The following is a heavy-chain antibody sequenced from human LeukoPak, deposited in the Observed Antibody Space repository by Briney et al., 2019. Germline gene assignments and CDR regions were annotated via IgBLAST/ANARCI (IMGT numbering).Heavy chain of an antibody. CDR2: ISSSSSTI. V-gene: IGHV3-48*01. J-gene: IGHJ6*03. Sequence: GGSLRLSCAASGFTFSSYSMNWVRQAPGKGLEWVSYISSSSSTIYYADSVEGRFTISRDNAKNSLYLQMNSLRAEDTAVYYCARVSEMATPGVFYYYMDVWGKGTTVTVS. CDR3: ARVSEMATPGVFYYYMDV. CDR1: GFTFSSYS. D-gene: IGHD5-24*01.